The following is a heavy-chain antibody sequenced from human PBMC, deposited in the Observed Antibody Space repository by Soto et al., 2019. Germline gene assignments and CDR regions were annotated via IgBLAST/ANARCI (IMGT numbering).Heavy chain of an antibody. CDR3: ARARDYYDSSGYYYS. V-gene: IGHV1-69*13. J-gene: IGHJ4*02. D-gene: IGHD3-22*01. CDR2: IIPIFGTA. Sequence: SVKVSCKASGGTFSSYAISWVRQAPGQGLEWMGGIIPIFGTANYAQKFQGRVTITADESTSTAYMELSSLRSEDTAVYYCARARDYYDSSGYYYSWGQGTLVTVSS. CDR1: GGTFSSYA.